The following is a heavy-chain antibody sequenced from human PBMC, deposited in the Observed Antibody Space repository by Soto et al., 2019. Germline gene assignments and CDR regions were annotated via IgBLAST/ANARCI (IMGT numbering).Heavy chain of an antibody. D-gene: IGHD2-21*01. CDR3: ARTRMIESWIDY. Sequence: SETLSLTCTVFGDSIYSSTYYWGWIRQPPGKGLEWIGNIFESGSTHDNPSLRSRVTMSIDTSRKEVYLKLRSVTAADTAVYYCARTRMIESWIDYWGHGTLVTVSS. J-gene: IGHJ4*01. CDR2: IFESGST. V-gene: IGHV4-39*07. CDR1: GDSIYSSTYY.